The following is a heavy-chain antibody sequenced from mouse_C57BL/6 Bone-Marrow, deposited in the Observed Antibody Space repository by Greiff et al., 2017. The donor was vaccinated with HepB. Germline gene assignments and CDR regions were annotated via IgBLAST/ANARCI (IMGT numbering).Heavy chain of an antibody. Sequence: EVQVVESGGGLVKPGGSLKLSCAASGFTFSSYAMSWVRQTPEKRLEWVATISDGGSYTYYPDNVKGRFTISRDNAKNNLYLQMSHLKSEDTAMYYCARDASSRAWFAYWGQGTLVTVSA. CDR3: ARDASSRAWFAY. CDR2: ISDGGSYT. V-gene: IGHV5-4*01. CDR1: GFTFSSYA. J-gene: IGHJ3*01. D-gene: IGHD6-1*01.